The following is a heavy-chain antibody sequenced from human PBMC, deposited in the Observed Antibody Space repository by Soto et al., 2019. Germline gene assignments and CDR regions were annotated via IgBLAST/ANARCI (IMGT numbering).Heavy chain of an antibody. V-gene: IGHV3-53*02. CDR2: IYSAGNT. CDR1: GFTVSNNY. CDR3: AREIGGWYDGLEI. J-gene: IGHJ3*02. D-gene: IGHD6-19*01. Sequence: EVQLVETGGGLIQPGGSLRLSCAASGFTVSNNYMTWVRQAPGKGLDWVSVIYSAGNTYYADSVKGRFTISRDNSKNTLYLQMNSLRVEDTAVYYCAREIGGWYDGLEIWGQGTMVTVSS.